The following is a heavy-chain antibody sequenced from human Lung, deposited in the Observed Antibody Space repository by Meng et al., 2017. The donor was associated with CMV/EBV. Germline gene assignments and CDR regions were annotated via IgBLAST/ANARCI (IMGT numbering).Heavy chain of an antibody. V-gene: IGHV7-4-1*02. CDR3: ARAWDTSGF. CDR1: GYSFTSYS. Sequence: QEQLVQSGSELKKPGATVKVFCKASGYSFTSYSLNWLRQAPGQGLEWLGWINTYSGNPTYAQGFTGRIVFSLDTSVSTAYLQISSLKAEDTAVYYCARAWDTSGFWGQGTLVTVSS. J-gene: IGHJ4*02. CDR2: INTYSGNP. D-gene: IGHD3-22*01.